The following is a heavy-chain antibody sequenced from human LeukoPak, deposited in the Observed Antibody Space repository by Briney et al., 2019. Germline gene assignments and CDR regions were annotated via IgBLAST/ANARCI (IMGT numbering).Heavy chain of an antibody. V-gene: IGHV3-48*04. CDR3: ARHYGGNAGWFDP. D-gene: IGHD4-23*01. CDR2: ISGSGSTI. Sequence: PGGSLRLSCAASGFTFSSYSMNWVRQAPGKGLEWVSYISGSGSTIYYADSVKGRFTISRDNAKNSLYLQMNSLRAEDTAVYYCARHYGGNAGWFDPWGQGTLVTVSS. J-gene: IGHJ5*02. CDR1: GFTFSSYS.